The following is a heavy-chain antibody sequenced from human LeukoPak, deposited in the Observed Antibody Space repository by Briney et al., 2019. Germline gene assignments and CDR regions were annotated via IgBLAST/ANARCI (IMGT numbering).Heavy chain of an antibody. D-gene: IGHD5-18*01. CDR3: ARDRHSYGRNGFDY. CDR1: GFTFSSYS. Sequence: GGSLRLSCAASGFTFSSYSMNWVRQAPGKGLEWVSSISSSSSYIYYADSVKGRFTISRDNSKNTLYLQMNSLRAEDTAVYYCARDRHSYGRNGFDYWGQGTLVTVSS. V-gene: IGHV3-21*04. CDR2: ISSSSSYI. J-gene: IGHJ4*02.